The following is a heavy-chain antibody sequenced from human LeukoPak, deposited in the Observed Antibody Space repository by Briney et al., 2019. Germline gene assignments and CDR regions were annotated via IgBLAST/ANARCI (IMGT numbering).Heavy chain of an antibody. D-gene: IGHD3-16*01. CDR1: GLSLSDYY. J-gene: IGHJ4*02. CDR3: ARGRRGSYYTFQV. CDR2: VSSTGRST. Sequence: GGSLRLSCAVSGLSLSDYYMNWVRQAPGKGLEWISYVSSTGRSTNYADSVKGRFTISRDSAKNSVSLQLTSLTAEDTAVYYCARGRRGSYYTFQVWGQGTLVSVSS. V-gene: IGHV3-11*01.